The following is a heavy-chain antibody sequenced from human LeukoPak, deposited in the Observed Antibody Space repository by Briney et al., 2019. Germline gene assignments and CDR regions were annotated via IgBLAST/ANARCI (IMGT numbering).Heavy chain of an antibody. J-gene: IGHJ4*02. CDR1: GFTFSSYA. V-gene: IGHV3-23*01. D-gene: IGHD3-22*01. Sequence: GGSLRLSCAASGFTFSSYAMSWVRQAPGKGLEWVSSITGSSASTYYADSVKGRFTISRDNSKNTLYLQMNSLRAEDTAGYFCAKLDYYDTHWGQGTLVTVSS. CDR3: AKLDYYDTH. CDR2: ITGSSAST.